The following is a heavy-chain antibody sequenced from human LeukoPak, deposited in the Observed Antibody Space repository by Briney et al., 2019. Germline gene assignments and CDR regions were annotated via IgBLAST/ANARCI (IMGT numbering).Heavy chain of an antibody. D-gene: IGHD3-9*01. CDR2: IIPIFGTA. CDR1: GGTFSSYA. CDR3: ARGILTGYYSSSYYFDY. Sequence: ASVKVSCKASGGTFSSYAISWVRQAPGQGLEWMGGIIPIFGTANYAQKFQGRVTITTDESTSTAYMELSSLRSEDTAVYYCARGILTGYYSSSYYFDYWGQGTLVTVSS. V-gene: IGHV1-69*05. J-gene: IGHJ4*02.